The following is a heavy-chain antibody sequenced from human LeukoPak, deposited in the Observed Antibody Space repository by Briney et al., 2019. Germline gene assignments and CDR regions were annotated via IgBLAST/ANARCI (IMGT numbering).Heavy chain of an antibody. J-gene: IGHJ4*02. CDR3: ARDALPGYGDYFDY. CDR2: ISSDGSNK. Sequence: GGSLRLSCAASGFTFSTYSMHWVRQAPGKGLEWVAVISSDGSNKYYADSVKGRFSISRDDSNNALYLQMNNLRIEDTAVYYCARDALPGYGDYFDYWGQGTLVTVSS. D-gene: IGHD4-17*01. CDR1: GFTFSTYS. V-gene: IGHV3-30-3*01.